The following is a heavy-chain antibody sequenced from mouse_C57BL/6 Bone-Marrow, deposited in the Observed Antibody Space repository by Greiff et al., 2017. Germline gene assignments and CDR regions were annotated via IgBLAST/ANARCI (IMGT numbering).Heavy chain of an antibody. V-gene: IGHV6-6*01. CDR2: IRNKDNNHAT. CDR1: GFTFSDAW. Sequence: EVKVEESGGGLVQPGGSMKLSCAASGFTFSDAWMDWVRQSPEKGLEWVAEIRNKDNNHATYYAESVKGRFTISRDDSKSSVYLQMNSLSAEDTGIYYYNRLPYYYGSSYNAMDYWGQGTSGTVSS. J-gene: IGHJ4*01. CDR3: NRLPYYYGSSYNAMDY. D-gene: IGHD1-1*01.